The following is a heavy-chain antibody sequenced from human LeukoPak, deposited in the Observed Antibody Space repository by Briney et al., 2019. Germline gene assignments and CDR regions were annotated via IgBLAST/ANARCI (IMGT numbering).Heavy chain of an antibody. CDR1: GFTFSNAW. V-gene: IGHV3-15*01. D-gene: IGHD5-18*01. Sequence: AGGSLKLSCAASGFTFSNAWMSWVRQAPGKGLEWVGRIKSKTDGGTTDYAAPVKGRFTISRDDSKNTLYLQMNSLKTEDTAVYYCTTDSATAMVDYWGQGTLVTVSS. J-gene: IGHJ4*02. CDR3: TTDSATAMVDY. CDR2: IKSKTDGGTT.